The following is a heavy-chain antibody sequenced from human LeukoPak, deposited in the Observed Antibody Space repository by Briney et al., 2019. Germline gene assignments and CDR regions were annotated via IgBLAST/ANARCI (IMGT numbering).Heavy chain of an antibody. CDR1: GGSFSGYY. CDR3: ARGPGGRRYQAWGADNSWFDP. CDR2: INHSGST. J-gene: IGHJ5*02. Sequence: SETLSLTCAVYGGSFSGYYWSWIRQPPGKGLEWIGDINHSGSTNYNPSHKSRVTISVETSKNQFSLKLSSVTATDTAVYYCARGPGGRRYQAWGADNSWFDPWGQGTLVTVSS. V-gene: IGHV4-34*01. D-gene: IGHD3-9*01.